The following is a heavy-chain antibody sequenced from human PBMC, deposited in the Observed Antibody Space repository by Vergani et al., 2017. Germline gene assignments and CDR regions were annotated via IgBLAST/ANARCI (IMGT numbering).Heavy chain of an antibody. CDR1: GFSLSNARMG. D-gene: IGHD1-26*01. CDR2: IFSNDEK. V-gene: IGHV2-26*01. Sequence: QITLKESGPTLVKPTETLTLTCTVSGFSLSNARMGVSWIRQPPGKALEWLAHIFSNDEKSYSTSLKSRLTISKDTSKSQVVLTMTNMDPVDTATYYCARDLVGATTGFDYWGQGTLVTVSS. J-gene: IGHJ4*02. CDR3: ARDLVGATTGFDY.